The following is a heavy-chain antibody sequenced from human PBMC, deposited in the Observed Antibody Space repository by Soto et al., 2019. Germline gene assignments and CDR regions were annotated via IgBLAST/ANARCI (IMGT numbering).Heavy chain of an antibody. Sequence: GVSLRLSCAASGFTSSDHYMDWVRQAPGKGLEWVGRIRNKANSYTTEYAAPVKGRFTISRDDSKNTLYLEMSALRTDDTAVYYCTTSDVWGPGTTVTVSS. J-gene: IGHJ6*02. CDR1: GFTSSDHY. V-gene: IGHV3-72*01. CDR3: TTSDV. CDR2: IRNKANSYTT.